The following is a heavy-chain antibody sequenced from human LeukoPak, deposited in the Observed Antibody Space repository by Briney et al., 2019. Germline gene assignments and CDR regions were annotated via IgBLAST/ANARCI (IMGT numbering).Heavy chain of an antibody. CDR1: GFIFSGYW. Sequence: GGSLRLSCAASGFIFSGYWMSWARQAQGEGLEWVALINHGGSEKYYVDSVKGQFTISRDNAENSLDLQMNSLRAEDTAVYYCARTGAPGTVDYWGQGTLVTVSS. CDR2: INHGGSEK. CDR3: ARTGAPGTVDY. V-gene: IGHV3-7*01. D-gene: IGHD6-13*01. J-gene: IGHJ4*02.